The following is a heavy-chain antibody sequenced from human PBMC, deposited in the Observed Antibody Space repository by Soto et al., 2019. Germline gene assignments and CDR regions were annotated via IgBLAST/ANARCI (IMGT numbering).Heavy chain of an antibody. Sequence: GGSLRLSCAASGFIFSGYWMSWVRQAPGKGLDWVANINQDGSQKYYVDSVRGRFTISRDNAENSLHLQMSSLRAEDTAIYYCTNYVPGILGDYWGQGALVTVSS. CDR3: TNYVPGILGDY. J-gene: IGHJ4*02. D-gene: IGHD4-17*01. V-gene: IGHV3-7*05. CDR1: GFIFSGYW. CDR2: INQDGSQK.